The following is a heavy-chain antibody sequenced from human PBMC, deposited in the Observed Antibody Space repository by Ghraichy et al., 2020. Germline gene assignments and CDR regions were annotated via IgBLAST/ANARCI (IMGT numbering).Heavy chain of an antibody. Sequence: GGSLRLSCAASGFSVSSNSMSWVRQAPGKGLEWVSVIYSGGYTYYADSVKGRFTISRDNSKNTLDLQMNSLRADDMAVYYSARDPPSGGGFHYFEPWGQGHLVTVSS. V-gene: IGHV3-53*01. CDR1: GFSVSSNS. J-gene: IGHJ4*02. CDR2: IYSGGYT. D-gene: IGHD2-15*01. CDR3: ARDPPSGGGFHYFEP.